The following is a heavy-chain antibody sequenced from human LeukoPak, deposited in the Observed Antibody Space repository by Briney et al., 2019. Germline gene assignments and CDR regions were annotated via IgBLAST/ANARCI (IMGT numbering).Heavy chain of an antibody. CDR2: IYHSGST. D-gene: IGHD3-22*01. V-gene: IGHV4-38-2*02. Sequence: SETLSLTCTVSGYSISSGYYWGWIRQPPGKGLEWIGSIYHSGSTYYNPSLKSRVTISVDTSKNQFSLKLSSVTAADTAVYYCAGNPKHYYDSSGYYYDWYFDLWGRGTLVTVSS. CDR1: GYSISSGYY. CDR3: AGNPKHYYDSSGYYYDWYFDL. J-gene: IGHJ2*01.